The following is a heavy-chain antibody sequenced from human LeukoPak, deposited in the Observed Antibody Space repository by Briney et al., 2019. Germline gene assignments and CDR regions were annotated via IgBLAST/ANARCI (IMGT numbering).Heavy chain of an antibody. Sequence: VASVKVSCKASGHTFTSYDINWVRQATGQGLEWMGWMNPNSGNTGYAQKFQGRVTMTRNTSISTACMELSSLRSEDTAVYYCARGRLAAAGTGFDYWGQGTLVTVSS. CDR2: MNPNSGNT. CDR1: GHTFTSYD. J-gene: IGHJ4*02. D-gene: IGHD6-13*01. CDR3: ARGRLAAAGTGFDY. V-gene: IGHV1-8*01.